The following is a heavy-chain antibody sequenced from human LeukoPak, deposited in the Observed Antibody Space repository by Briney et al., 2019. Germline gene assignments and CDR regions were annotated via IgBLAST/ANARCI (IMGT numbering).Heavy chain of an antibody. Sequence: SETLSLTCTVSCGSISISSYYWGWIRQPPGKGLEWIGSIYYSGSTYYNPSLKSRVTISVDTSKNQFSLKLSSVTAADTAVYYCARSRIAAADFDYWGQGTLVTVSS. D-gene: IGHD6-13*01. CDR2: IYYSGST. V-gene: IGHV4-39*01. J-gene: IGHJ4*02. CDR3: ARSRIAAADFDY. CDR1: CGSISISSYY.